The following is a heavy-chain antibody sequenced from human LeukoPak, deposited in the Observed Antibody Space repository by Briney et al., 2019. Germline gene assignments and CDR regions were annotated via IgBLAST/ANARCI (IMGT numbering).Heavy chain of an antibody. V-gene: IGHV4-34*01. Sequence: SETLSLTCAVYGGSFSGYYWSWPRQPPGKGLEWIGEINHSGSTNYNPSLKSRVTISVDTSKNQFSLKLSSVTAADTAVYYCARGGGVDTAMDYWGQGTLVTVSS. D-gene: IGHD5-18*01. J-gene: IGHJ4*02. CDR1: GGSFSGYY. CDR2: INHSGST. CDR3: ARGGGVDTAMDY.